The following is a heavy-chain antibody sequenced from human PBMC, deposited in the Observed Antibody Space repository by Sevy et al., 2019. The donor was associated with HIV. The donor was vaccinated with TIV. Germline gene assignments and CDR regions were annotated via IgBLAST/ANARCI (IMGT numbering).Heavy chain of an antibody. D-gene: IGHD3-16*02. J-gene: IGHJ6*02. Sequence: GGSLRLSCAASGFNVNDNYMTWVRQAPGKGLEWVSIIHADGSSYYADSVKGRFTMSRDDSKNIVNLQMNSLRADDTAVYYCAIDRRFCGKGCYLYYYYGMDVCGQGAAVTVSS. CDR2: IHADGSS. CDR1: GFNVNDNY. CDR3: AIDRRFCGKGCYLYYYYGMDV. V-gene: IGHV3-53*01.